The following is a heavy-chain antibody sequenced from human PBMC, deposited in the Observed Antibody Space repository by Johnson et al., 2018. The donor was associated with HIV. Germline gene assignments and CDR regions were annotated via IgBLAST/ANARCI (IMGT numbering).Heavy chain of an antibody. J-gene: IGHJ3*02. CDR2: ISYDGSNK. CDR3: ASGGVGSSWNHDAFDI. Sequence: VQLVESGGGVVQPGRSLRLSCAASGFTFSSYAMHWVRQAPGKGLEWVAVISYDGSNKYYADSVKGQFTISRDNSKNTLSLQMTSLRAEDTAVYYCASGGVGSSWNHDAFDIWGQGTMVTVSS. CDR1: GFTFSSYA. V-gene: IGHV3-30-3*01. D-gene: IGHD6-13*01.